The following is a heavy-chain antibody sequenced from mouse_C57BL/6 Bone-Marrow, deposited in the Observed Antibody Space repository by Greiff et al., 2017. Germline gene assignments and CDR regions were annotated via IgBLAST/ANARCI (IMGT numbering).Heavy chain of an antibody. V-gene: IGHV1-50*01. CDR3: ARGDDYWSY. J-gene: IGHJ2*01. CDR2: IDPSDSYT. Sequence: QVQLQQPGAELVKPGASVKMSCKASGYTFTSYWMQWVKQRPGQGLEWIGEIDPSDSYTNYNQKFKGKATLTVDTSSSTAYMQLSSLTSEDSAVYDCARGDDYWSYWGQGTTLTVSS. D-gene: IGHD2-4*01. CDR1: GYTFTSYW.